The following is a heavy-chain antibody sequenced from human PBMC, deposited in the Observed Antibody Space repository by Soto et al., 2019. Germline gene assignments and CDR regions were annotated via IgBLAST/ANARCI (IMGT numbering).Heavy chain of an antibody. CDR2: RKPDGSET. CDR3: ASGIDP. Sequence: EAQLVESGGDLVQPGGSLRLSCAASGFMFSDSWMNWVRQAPGKGLEWGANRKPDGSETVYVDSVKGRFTISRDNAKKFLYLHMNILRVDETAVYYCASGIDPWGQGTLVTVSS. J-gene: IGHJ5*02. V-gene: IGHV3-7*05. CDR1: GFMFSDSW.